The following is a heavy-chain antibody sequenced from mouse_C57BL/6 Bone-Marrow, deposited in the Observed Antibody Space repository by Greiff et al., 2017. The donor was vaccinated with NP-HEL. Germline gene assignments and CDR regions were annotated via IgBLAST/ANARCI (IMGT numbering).Heavy chain of an antibody. D-gene: IGHD5-1*01. V-gene: IGHV5-12*01. CDR1: GFTFSDYY. Sequence: EVKLMESGGGLVQPGGSLKLSCAASGFTFSDYYMYWVRQTPEKRLEWVAYISNGGGSTYYPDTVKGRFTISRDNAKNTLYLQMSRLKSEDTAMYYCARHADEYGGFAYWGQGTLVTVSA. CDR2: ISNGGGST. J-gene: IGHJ3*01. CDR3: ARHADEYGGFAY.